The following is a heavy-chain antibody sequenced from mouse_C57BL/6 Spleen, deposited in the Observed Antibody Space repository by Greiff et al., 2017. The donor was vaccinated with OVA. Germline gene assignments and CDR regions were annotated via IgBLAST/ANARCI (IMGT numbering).Heavy chain of an antibody. J-gene: IGHJ2*01. CDR2: FYPGSGSI. V-gene: IGHV1-62-2*01. CDR3: ARNEENPYDYDGFDY. D-gene: IGHD2-4*01. CDR1: GYTFTEYT. Sequence: QVQLKESGAELVKPGASVKLSCKASGYTFTEYTIHWVKQRSGQGLEWIGWFYPGSGSIKYNEKFKEKATLTADKSSSTVYMELSRLTSEDSAVYFCARNEENPYDYDGFDYWGQGTTLTVSS.